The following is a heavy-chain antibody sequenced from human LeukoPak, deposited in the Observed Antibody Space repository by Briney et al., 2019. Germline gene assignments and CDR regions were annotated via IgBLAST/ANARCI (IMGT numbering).Heavy chain of an antibody. CDR3: ARDHVWAFDI. CDR2: ISRDSGAT. CDR1: GFTFSSYS. J-gene: IGHJ3*02. Sequence: GGSLRLSCAASGFTFSSYSMNWVRQAPGKGLEWVSYISRDSGATYYADSVRGRFTISRDNAKNSLSLQMSSLRPEDTAIYFCARDHVWAFDIWGQGTMFTVSS. V-gene: IGHV3-48*01. D-gene: IGHD2-21*01.